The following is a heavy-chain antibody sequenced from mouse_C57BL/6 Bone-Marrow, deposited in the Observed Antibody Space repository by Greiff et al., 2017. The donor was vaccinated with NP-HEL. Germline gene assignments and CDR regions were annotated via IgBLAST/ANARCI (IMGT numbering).Heavy chain of an antibody. CDR3: ASVPPYFDY. J-gene: IGHJ2*01. Sequence: EVKLMESGGGLVKPGGSLKLSCAASGFTFSSYAMSWVRQTPEKRLEWVATISDGGSYTYYPDNVKGRFTISRDNAKNHLYLQMGHLKSHDTAMCYCASVPPYFDYWGRGTALTVSS. CDR2: ISDGGSYT. V-gene: IGHV5-4*03. CDR1: GFTFSSYA.